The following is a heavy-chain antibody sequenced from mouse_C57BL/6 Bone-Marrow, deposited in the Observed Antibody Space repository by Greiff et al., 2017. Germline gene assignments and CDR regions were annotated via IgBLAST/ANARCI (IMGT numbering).Heavy chain of an antibody. Sequence: EVMLVESGGGLVKPGGSLKLSCAASGFTFSDYGMHWVRQAPEKGLEWVAYISSGSSTIYYADTVKGRFTISRDNAKNTLFLQMTSLRSEDTAMYYCARSSYARYFDVWGTGTTVTVSS. CDR3: ARSSYARYFDV. CDR2: ISSGSSTI. CDR1: GFTFSDYG. V-gene: IGHV5-17*01. J-gene: IGHJ1*03. D-gene: IGHD1-1*01.